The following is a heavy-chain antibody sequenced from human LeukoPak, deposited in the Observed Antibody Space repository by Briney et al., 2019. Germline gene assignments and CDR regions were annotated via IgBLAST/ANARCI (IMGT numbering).Heavy chain of an antibody. CDR2: ISSSSSYI. V-gene: IGHV3-21*04. J-gene: IGHJ4*02. Sequence: GGSLRLSCAASGFTFSSYSMNWVRQAPGKGLEWVSSISSSSSYIYYADSVKGRFTISRDNAKNTLYLQMNSLRAEDTAVYYCASGYSYGYEIDYWGQGTLVTVSS. CDR3: ASGYSYGYEIDY. D-gene: IGHD5-18*01. CDR1: GFTFSSYS.